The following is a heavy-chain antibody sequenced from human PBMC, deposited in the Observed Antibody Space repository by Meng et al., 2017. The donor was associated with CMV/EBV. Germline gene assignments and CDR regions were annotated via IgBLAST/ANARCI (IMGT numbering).Heavy chain of an antibody. CDR1: GFTFSSYS. CDR3: ARDQSDYDFWSGWSYGMDV. CDR2: ISSSSSYI. V-gene: IGHV3-21*01. J-gene: IGHJ6*02. Sequence: GESLKISCAASGFTFSSYSMNWVRQAPGKGLEWVSSISSSSSYIYYADSVKGRFTISRDNAKNSLYLQMNSLRAEDTAVYYCARDQSDYDFWSGWSYGMDVWGQGITVTVSS. D-gene: IGHD3-3*01.